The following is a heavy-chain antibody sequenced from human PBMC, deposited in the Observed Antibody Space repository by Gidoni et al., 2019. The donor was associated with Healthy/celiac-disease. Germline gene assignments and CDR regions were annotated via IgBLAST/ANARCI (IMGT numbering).Heavy chain of an antibody. D-gene: IGHD3-22*01. CDR2: ISYDGSNK. CDR3: AKDEVDYYDNPVLPDY. CDR1: GFTFSRYG. Sequence: QVQLVESGGGVVKPGRCLRLSCAASGFTFSRYGMPWVRQAPGKGLEWVAVISYDGSNKYYADSVKGRFTISRDNSKNTLYLQMNSLRAEDTAVYYCAKDEVDYYDNPVLPDYWGQGTLVTVSS. V-gene: IGHV3-30*18. J-gene: IGHJ4*02.